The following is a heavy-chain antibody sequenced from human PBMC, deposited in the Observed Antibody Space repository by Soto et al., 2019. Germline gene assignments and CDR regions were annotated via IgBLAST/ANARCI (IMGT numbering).Heavy chain of an antibody. CDR3: SGGVGDAF. J-gene: IGHJ4*02. CDR2: INQDGSEK. Sequence: EVHLVESRGGLVQTGGSLRLSCAIFESTVSRDWMNWVRQAPGKGLEWVAHINQDGSEKYYVDSVKGRFTISRDNAKKSLYLHMNSLRPADTAMYYCSGGVGDAFWGQGTLVTVSS. CDR1: ESTVSRDW. D-gene: IGHD1-26*01. V-gene: IGHV3-7*04.